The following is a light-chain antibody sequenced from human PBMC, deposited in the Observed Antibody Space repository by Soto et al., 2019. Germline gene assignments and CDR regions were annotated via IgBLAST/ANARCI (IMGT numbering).Light chain of an antibody. CDR3: LQDYTYPYT. CDR2: AAS. V-gene: IGKV1-6*01. CDR1: QGIKND. J-gene: IGKJ2*01. Sequence: AIQMTQSPSSLSASVGDRVTITCRATQGIKNDVAWYQQKPGKAPKLLIYAASSLQGGVPPRFSGSLSGTDFTLTISALQPEGLATYDCLQDYTYPYTFGQATALEIK.